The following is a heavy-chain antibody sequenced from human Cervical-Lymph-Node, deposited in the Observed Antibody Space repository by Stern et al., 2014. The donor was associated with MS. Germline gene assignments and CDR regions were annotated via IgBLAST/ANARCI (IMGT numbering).Heavy chain of an antibody. J-gene: IGHJ4*02. V-gene: IGHV3-30-3*01. Sequence: VQLVESGGGVVQPGRSLRLSCAASGFIFRNYALHWVRQAPGKGLEWVAVISFDGSNKYFADSVKGRFTISRDNSNNTLFLQMNSLRLEDTAVYYCAKDRSMWTLHFDNWGQGTLVTVSS. CDR3: AKDRSMWTLHFDN. CDR1: GFIFRNYA. CDR2: ISFDGSNK. D-gene: IGHD2-21*01.